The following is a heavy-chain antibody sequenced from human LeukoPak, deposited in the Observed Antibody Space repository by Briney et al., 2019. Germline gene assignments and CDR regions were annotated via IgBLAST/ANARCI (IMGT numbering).Heavy chain of an antibody. J-gene: IGHJ4*02. Sequence: GGSLRLSYAASGLTLSSYAMSWVRQGPGKGLEWVSAISVSGNTYHADSVKGRFTISRDSSKNTLYLQMNSLRAEDAAVYYCAKAPVTTCSGAYCYPFDYWGQGTLVTVSS. CDR1: GLTLSSYA. CDR2: ISVSGNT. D-gene: IGHD2-15*01. CDR3: AKAPVTTCSGAYCYPFDY. V-gene: IGHV3-23*01.